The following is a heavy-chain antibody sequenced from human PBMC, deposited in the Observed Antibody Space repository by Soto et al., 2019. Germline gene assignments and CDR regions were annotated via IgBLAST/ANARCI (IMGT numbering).Heavy chain of an antibody. CDR1: GGSISSFY. CDR2: IYYSGST. Sequence: SETLSLTCTVSGGSISSFYWSWIRQPPGKGLEWIAYIYYSGSTNYNPSLKSRVTISVDTSKNQFSLHLSSVTAADTAVYYCARHQIGQVYYYYYMDVWGKGTTVTV. J-gene: IGHJ6*03. CDR3: ARHQIGQVYYYYYMDV. V-gene: IGHV4-59*08.